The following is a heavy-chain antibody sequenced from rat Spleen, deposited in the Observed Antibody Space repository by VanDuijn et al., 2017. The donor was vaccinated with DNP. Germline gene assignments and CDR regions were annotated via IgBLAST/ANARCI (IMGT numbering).Heavy chain of an antibody. CDR3: ARQETTVYNWFAY. Sequence: QVQLQQSGAELAKPGSSVKISCKASGYTFSSYYIGWIKQTTRQGLDYIGYIDAGSGSTNYNEKFKGKATLTVDKSSSTAFMQLSSLTPDDSAVYYCARQETTVYNWFAYWGQGTLVTVSS. CDR2: IDAGSGST. CDR1: GYTFSSYY. J-gene: IGHJ3*01. V-gene: IGHV1-43*01. D-gene: IGHD1-11*01.